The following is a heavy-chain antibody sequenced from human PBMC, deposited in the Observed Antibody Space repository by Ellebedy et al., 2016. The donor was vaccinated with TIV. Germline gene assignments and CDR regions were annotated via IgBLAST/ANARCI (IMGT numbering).Heavy chain of an antibody. CDR3: ANVLGLGWGAFDI. D-gene: IGHD3-16*01. CDR2: IGCSGGDS. J-gene: IGHJ3*02. V-gene: IGHV3-23*01. CDR1: GFTFSNYA. Sequence: PGGSLRLSCAASGFTFSNYAMNWVRQAPGKGLEWVSIIGCSGGDSHYADSVKGRYTISRDNSKNTLYLQMNSLRADDTAIYYCANVLGLGWGAFDIWGHGTMVTVSS.